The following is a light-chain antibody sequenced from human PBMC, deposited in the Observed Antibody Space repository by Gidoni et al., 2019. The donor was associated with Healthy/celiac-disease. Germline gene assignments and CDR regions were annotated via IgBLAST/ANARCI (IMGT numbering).Light chain of an antibody. CDR2: KAS. V-gene: IGKV1-5*03. CDR1: QSISSW. Sequence: DIQMTQSPSTLSASVGDRVTITCRASQSISSWFAWYQQKPGKAPKLLIYKASSLESGVPSRFSGCGSGTEFTLTISSLQPDDFATYYCQLYNSYSPWTFGQGTKVEIK. J-gene: IGKJ1*01. CDR3: QLYNSYSPWT.